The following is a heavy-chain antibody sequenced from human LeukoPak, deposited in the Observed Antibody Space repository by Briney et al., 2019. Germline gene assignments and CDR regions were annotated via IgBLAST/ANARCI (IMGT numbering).Heavy chain of an antibody. CDR1: GYTSTGYY. CDR2: INPNRCGT. D-gene: IGHD3-10*01. CDR3: ARDDVLYYYGSGSQST. J-gene: IGHJ5*02. V-gene: IGHV1-2*02. Sequence: GASVKVSCKASGYTSTGYYMHWVRQAPGQGLEGMGWINPNRCGTNYAQKFQGRVTMTRDTSVSTVYMELSRLRSDDTAVYYCARDDVLYYYGSGSQSTWGQGTPVTVSS.